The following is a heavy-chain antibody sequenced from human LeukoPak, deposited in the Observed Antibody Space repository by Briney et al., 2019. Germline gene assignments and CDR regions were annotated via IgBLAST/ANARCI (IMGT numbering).Heavy chain of an antibody. Sequence: ASVKVTCKASGYTFTSYAMHWVRQAPGQRLEWMGWINAGNGNTKYSQKFQGRVTITRDTSASTAYMELSSLRSEDTAVYYCARDPGQLVIDYWGQGTLVTVSS. CDR3: ARDPGQLVIDY. CDR2: INAGNGNT. V-gene: IGHV1-3*01. CDR1: GYTFTSYA. D-gene: IGHD6-13*01. J-gene: IGHJ4*02.